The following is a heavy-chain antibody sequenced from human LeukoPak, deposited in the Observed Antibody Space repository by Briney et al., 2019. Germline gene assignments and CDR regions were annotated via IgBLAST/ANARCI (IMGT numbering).Heavy chain of an antibody. J-gene: IGHJ4*02. Sequence: GGSLRLSCAASGFTFSSYAMSWVRQAPGKGLEWVSAISGSGGSTYYADSVKGRFTISRDNSKNTLYLQMNSLRAEDTAVYYCARELPIWGPGCSSSSGSDYWGQGTLVTVSS. CDR3: ARELPIWGPGCSSSSGSDY. D-gene: IGHD6-13*01. V-gene: IGHV3-23*01. CDR1: GFTFSSYA. CDR2: ISGSGGST.